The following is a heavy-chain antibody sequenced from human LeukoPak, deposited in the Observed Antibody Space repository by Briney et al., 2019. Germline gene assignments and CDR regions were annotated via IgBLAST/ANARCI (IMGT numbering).Heavy chain of an antibody. CDR3: ARGRTWGGRGGRYYFDY. V-gene: IGHV4-34*01. Sequence: SETLSLTCAVYGGSFSGYYWSWIRHPPGKGLEWIGEINHSGSTNYNPSPKSRVTISVDTSKNQFSLKLSSVTAADTAVYYCARGRTWGGRGGRYYFDYWGQGTLVTVSS. CDR2: INHSGST. J-gene: IGHJ4*02. D-gene: IGHD3-16*01. CDR1: GGSFSGYY.